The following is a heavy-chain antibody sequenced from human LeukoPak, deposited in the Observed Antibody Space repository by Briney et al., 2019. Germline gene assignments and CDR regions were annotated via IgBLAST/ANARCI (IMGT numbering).Heavy chain of an antibody. V-gene: IGHV1-18*01. Sequence: ASVKVSCKASGYTFTSYGISWVRQVPGQGLEWMGWISAYNGNTNYAQKLQGRVTMTTDTSTSTAYMELRSLRSDDTAVYYCARGYCSSTSCYTFDYWGQGTLVTVSS. D-gene: IGHD2-2*02. CDR1: GYTFTSYG. CDR2: ISAYNGNT. J-gene: IGHJ4*02. CDR3: ARGYCSSTSCYTFDY.